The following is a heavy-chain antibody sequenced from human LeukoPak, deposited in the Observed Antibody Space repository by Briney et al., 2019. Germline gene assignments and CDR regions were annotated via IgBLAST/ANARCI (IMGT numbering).Heavy chain of an antibody. J-gene: IGHJ6*02. Sequence: SVKVSCKASGGTFSNYPISWVRQAPGQGLEWMGRITPILAITNFAQKFQGRVTITADESASTAYMELSSLRSEDTAVYYCARDLVGGSGRSHYYYGMDVWGQGTTVTVSS. D-gene: IGHD1-26*01. CDR1: GGTFSNYP. CDR3: ARDLVGGSGRSHYYYGMDV. CDR2: ITPILAIT. V-gene: IGHV1-69*04.